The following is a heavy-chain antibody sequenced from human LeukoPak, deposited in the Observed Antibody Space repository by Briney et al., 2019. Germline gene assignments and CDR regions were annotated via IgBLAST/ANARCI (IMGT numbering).Heavy chain of an antibody. CDR3: ARDRAWNYFDY. Sequence: AGSLRLSCAPSGFTFSRHGMHWDRQAQGKGLEGVAIISNDGSRKYYAHSVEGRFTISRDNSKNTLYLQMDSLRAGDTAVYYCARDRAWNYFDYWGQGTLVTVSS. J-gene: IGHJ4*02. CDR2: ISNDGSRK. CDR1: GFTFSRHG. D-gene: IGHD3-3*01. V-gene: IGHV3-30*03.